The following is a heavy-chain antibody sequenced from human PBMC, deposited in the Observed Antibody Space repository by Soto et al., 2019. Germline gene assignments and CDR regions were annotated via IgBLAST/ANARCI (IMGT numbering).Heavy chain of an antibody. V-gene: IGHV1-69*12. D-gene: IGHD1-1*01. CDR3: AGYQREMATTYYYYGMDV. CDR1: GGTFSSYA. J-gene: IGHJ6*02. CDR2: IIPIFGTA. Sequence: QVQLVQSGAEVKKPGSSVKVSCKASGGTFSSYAISWVRQAPGQGLEWMGGIIPIFGTANYAQKFQGRVTITADESMSTAYMELSSLRSEDTAVYYCAGYQREMATTYYYYGMDVWGQGTTVTVSS.